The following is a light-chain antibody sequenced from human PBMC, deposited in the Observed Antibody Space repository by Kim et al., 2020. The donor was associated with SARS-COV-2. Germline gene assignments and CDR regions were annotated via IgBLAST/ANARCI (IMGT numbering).Light chain of an antibody. CDR2: GKN. J-gene: IGLJ2*01. CDR3: NSRDSSGNHVV. Sequence: ALGQTVRITCQGDSLRSYYASWYQQKPGQAPVLVIYGKNNRPSGIPDRFSGSSSGNTASLTVTGAQAEDEADYYCNSRDSSGNHVVFGGGTQLTVL. CDR1: SLRSYY. V-gene: IGLV3-19*01.